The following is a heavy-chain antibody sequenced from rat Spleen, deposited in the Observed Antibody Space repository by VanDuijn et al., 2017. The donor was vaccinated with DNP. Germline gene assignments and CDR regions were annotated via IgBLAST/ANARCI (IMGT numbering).Heavy chain of an antibody. V-gene: IGHV2S75*01. CDR1: GFSLTNYG. J-gene: IGHJ2*01. CDR3: ARMRGYFDY. CDR2: VWGHGNT. D-gene: IGHD1-11*01. Sequence: QVQLKESGPVLVQASETLSLTCTVSGFSLTNYGVIWVRQSPGKGLEWMGIVWGHGNTDYNSALKSRLSISRDTSKSQVFLKMNSLQTEDTAMYFCARMRGYFDYWGQGVMVTVSS.